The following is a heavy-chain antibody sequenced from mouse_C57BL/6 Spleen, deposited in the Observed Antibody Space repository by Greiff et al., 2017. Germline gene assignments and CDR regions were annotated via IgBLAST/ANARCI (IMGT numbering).Heavy chain of an antibody. Sequence: QVQLQQPGAELVRPGTSVKLSCKASGYTFTSYWMHWVKQRPGQGLEWIGVIDPSDSYTNYNQKFKGKATLTVDTSSSTAYMQLSSLTSEDSAVYYCARSGISTTTVVDYFDYWGQGTTLTVSS. CDR1: GYTFTSYW. V-gene: IGHV1-59*01. D-gene: IGHD1-1*01. CDR2: IDPSDSYT. CDR3: ARSGISTTTVVDYFDY. J-gene: IGHJ2*01.